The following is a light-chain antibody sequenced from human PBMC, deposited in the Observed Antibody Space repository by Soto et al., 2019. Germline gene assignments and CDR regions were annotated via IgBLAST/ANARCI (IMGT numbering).Light chain of an antibody. V-gene: IGKV1-12*01. CDR3: QQSYTTPLT. CDR1: QVMSSW. CDR2: AAS. J-gene: IGKJ4*01. Sequence: DIQMTQSPSSVSAAVGERVTITCRASQVMSSWLAWYQQKPGKAPNLLIYAASYLGNGVPSRFSGSGSGTYFTLTISSLQPEDLATYYCQQSYTTPLTFGGGTKVEIK.